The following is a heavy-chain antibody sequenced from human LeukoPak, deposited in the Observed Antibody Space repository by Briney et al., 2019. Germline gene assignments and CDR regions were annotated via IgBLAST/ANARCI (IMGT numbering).Heavy chain of an antibody. CDR1: RFTFSSYG. D-gene: IGHD3-22*01. CDR2: IYSGATT. J-gene: IGHJ3*02. Sequence: GSLRLSCAASRFTFSSYGMNWGRQAPGKGLEWVSVIYSGATTYYADSVKGRFTISRDNSKNTLYLQMNSLRAEDTAVYYCARYYDSSGRTGGAFDIWGQGTKVTVSS. V-gene: IGHV3-66*01. CDR3: ARYYDSSGRTGGAFDI.